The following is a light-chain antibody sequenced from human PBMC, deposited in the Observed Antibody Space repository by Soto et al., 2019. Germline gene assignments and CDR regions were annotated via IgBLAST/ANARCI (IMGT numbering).Light chain of an antibody. CDR2: DAS. V-gene: IGKV3-11*01. CDR3: QQRSNWPPVYT. CDR1: QSVSSY. J-gene: IGKJ2*01. Sequence: EIVLTQSPATLSLSPGKRATLSCRASQSVSSYLAWYQQKPGQAPRLLIYDASNRATGIPARFSGSGSGTDFTLTISSLEPEDFAVYYCQQRSNWPPVYTFGLGTKLEIK.